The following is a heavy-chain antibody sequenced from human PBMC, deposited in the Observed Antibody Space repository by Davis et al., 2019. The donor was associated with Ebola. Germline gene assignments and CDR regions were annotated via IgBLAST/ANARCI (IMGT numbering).Heavy chain of an antibody. V-gene: IGHV3-23*01. CDR1: GFTFSSYA. D-gene: IGHD2-2*03. CDR2: ISDSGRNT. Sequence: GESLKISCAASGFTFSSYAMNWVRQAPGKGLEWVSSISDSGRNTFYADSVKGRFTVSRDNSKNTLYLQMNSLRAEDTAVYYCTKSLDIVVVPDFDGMDVWGQGTTVTVSS. J-gene: IGHJ6*02. CDR3: TKSLDIVVVPDFDGMDV.